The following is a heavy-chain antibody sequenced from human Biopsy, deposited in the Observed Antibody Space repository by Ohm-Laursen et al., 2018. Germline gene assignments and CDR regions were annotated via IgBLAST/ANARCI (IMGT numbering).Heavy chain of an antibody. D-gene: IGHD2-2*01. CDR1: GYTFTAFS. Sequence: EASVKVSCKPSGYTFTAFSVHWLRQAPGQGLEWMGWINPKGGDTDYPQNFQGRVSMTRDTSISTAYMDLSRLRSDDTAVYYCARGRRHCSGTCSRWYFDLWGRGTLVTVSS. CDR3: ARGRRHCSGTCSRWYFDL. CDR2: INPKGGDT. V-gene: IGHV1-2*02. J-gene: IGHJ2*01.